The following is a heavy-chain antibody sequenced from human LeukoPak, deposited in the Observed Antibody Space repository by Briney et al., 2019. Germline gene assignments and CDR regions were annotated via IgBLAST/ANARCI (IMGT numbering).Heavy chain of an antibody. Sequence: SGTLSLTCAVYSGSFSGYYWTWIRQSPGKGLEWIGEINHSGTTHYDPSLKSRLTISVDTSKNQFSLSLSSVTAADTAVYYCARGRINGKFDFWGQGTLVTVSS. V-gene: IGHV4-34*01. CDR2: INHSGTT. D-gene: IGHD2-8*01. J-gene: IGHJ4*02. CDR3: ARGRINGKFDF. CDR1: SGSFSGYY.